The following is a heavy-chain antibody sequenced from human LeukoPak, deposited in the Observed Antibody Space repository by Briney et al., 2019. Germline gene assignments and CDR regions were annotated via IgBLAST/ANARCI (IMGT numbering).Heavy chain of an antibody. J-gene: IGHJ4*01. Sequence: GGSLRLSCAASGFTFSSSWMHWVRQAPGEGLVWVSRINPDGSLTNYADSVKGRFTISRDNAKNTLYLQMNSLRVEDTAVYFCTRSLGAQYGYWGQATLVIVSA. CDR3: TRSLGAQYGY. CDR2: INPDGSLT. CDR1: GFTFSSSW. V-gene: IGHV3-74*01. D-gene: IGHD7-27*01.